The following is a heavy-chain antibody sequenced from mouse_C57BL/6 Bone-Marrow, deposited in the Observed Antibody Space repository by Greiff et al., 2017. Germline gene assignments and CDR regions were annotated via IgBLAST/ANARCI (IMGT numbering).Heavy chain of an antibody. CDR3: ARGDYDGRPWFAY. Sequence: VKVVESGPGLVAPSQRLSITCTVSGFSLTSYAISWVRQPPGKGLEWLGVIWTGGGTNYNSALKSRLSISKDNSKSQVFLKMNSLQTDDTARYYCARGDYDGRPWFAYWGQGTLVTVSA. V-gene: IGHV2-9-1*01. CDR2: IWTGGGT. D-gene: IGHD2-4*01. CDR1: GFSLTSYA. J-gene: IGHJ3*01.